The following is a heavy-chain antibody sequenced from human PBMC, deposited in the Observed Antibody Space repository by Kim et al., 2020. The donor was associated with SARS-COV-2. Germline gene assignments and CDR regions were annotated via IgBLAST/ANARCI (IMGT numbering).Heavy chain of an antibody. V-gene: IGHV3-30*18. CDR1: GFTFSSSG. CDR2: ISHDGNKK. Sequence: GGSLRLSCAASGFTFSSSGMHWVRQAPGKGLEWVAVISHDGNKKYYADSVKGRFTISRDNSKNMLYLQMSSLRAEDTAVYYCAKGDSSTWYAAGSYWGQGNLVTVSS. D-gene: IGHD6-13*01. J-gene: IGHJ4*02. CDR3: AKGDSSTWYAAGSY.